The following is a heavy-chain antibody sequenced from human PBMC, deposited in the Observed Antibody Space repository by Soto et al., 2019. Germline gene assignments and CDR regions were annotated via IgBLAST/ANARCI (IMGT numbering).Heavy chain of an antibody. Sequence: SETLSLTCIVSGGSISSSSFYWGWIRQPPGKGLSWIGNIYYSGTTDYNPSLKSRATVSTDTSRNQLSLTLSSVTAADTAVYYCVRFYGNAFDIWGPGTLVTVSS. CDR2: IYYSGTT. D-gene: IGHD2-2*01. CDR1: GGSISSSSFY. CDR3: VRFYGNAFDI. J-gene: IGHJ3*02. V-gene: IGHV4-39*01.